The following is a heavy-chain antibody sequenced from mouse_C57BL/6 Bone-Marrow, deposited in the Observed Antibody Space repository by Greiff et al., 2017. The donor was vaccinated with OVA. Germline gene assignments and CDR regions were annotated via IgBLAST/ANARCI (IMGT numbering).Heavy chain of an antibody. V-gene: IGHV1-59*01. Sequence: QVQLQQPGAELVRPGTSVKLSCKASGYTFTSYWMHWVKQRPGQGLEWIGVIDPSDSYTNSNQKFKGKATLTVDTSSSTAYMQLSSLKSEGSAVYDSARRDYGSSFWYFDVWGTGTTVTVAS. CDR1: GYTFTSYW. CDR3: ARRDYGSSFWYFDV. D-gene: IGHD1-1*01. J-gene: IGHJ1*03. CDR2: IDPSDSYT.